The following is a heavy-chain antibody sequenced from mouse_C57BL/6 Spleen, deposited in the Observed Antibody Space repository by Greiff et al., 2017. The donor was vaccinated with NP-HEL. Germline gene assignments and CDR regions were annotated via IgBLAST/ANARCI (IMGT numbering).Heavy chain of an antibody. CDR1: GYTFTSYW. V-gene: IGHV1-69*01. CDR3: ARSSLRRFAY. J-gene: IGHJ3*01. CDR2: IDPSDSYT. Sequence: QVQLQQSGAELVMPGASVKLSCKASGYTFTSYWMHWVKQRPGQGLEWIGEIDPSDSYTNYNQKFKGKSTLTVDKSSSTAYMQLSSLTSEDSAVYYCARSSLRRFAYWGQGTLVTVSA. D-gene: IGHD2-12*01.